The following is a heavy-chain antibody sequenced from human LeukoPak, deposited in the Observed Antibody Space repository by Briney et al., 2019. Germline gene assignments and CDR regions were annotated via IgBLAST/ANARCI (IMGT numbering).Heavy chain of an antibody. V-gene: IGHV4-34*01. CDR2: INHSGST. D-gene: IGHD3-22*01. Sequence: SETLSLTCAAYGGSFSGYYWSWIRQPPGKGLEWIGEINHSGSTNYNPSLKSRVTISVDTSKNQFSLKLSSVTAADTAVYYCARFSPTYDSSGPDFDYWGQGTLVTVSS. CDR3: ARFSPTYDSSGPDFDY. J-gene: IGHJ4*02. CDR1: GGSFSGYY.